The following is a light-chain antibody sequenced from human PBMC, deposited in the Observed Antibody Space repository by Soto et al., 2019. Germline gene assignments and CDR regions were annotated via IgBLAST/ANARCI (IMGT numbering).Light chain of an antibody. CDR2: EVT. CDR3: SSYATSNTWV. J-gene: IGLJ3*02. Sequence: QSALTQPPSASGSPGQSVTISCTGTSSDVGAYNYVSWYQQHAGKAPKLVIYEVTKRRSGVPDNFSVSKSANTASLTVSGLQAEEEADYYCSSYATSNTWVFGGGTKLTVL. CDR1: SSDVGAYNY. V-gene: IGLV2-8*01.